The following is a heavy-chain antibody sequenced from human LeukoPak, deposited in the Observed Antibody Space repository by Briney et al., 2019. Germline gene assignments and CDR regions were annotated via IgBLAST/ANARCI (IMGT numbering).Heavy chain of an antibody. Sequence: GGSLRLSCAASGFTFSSNVMIWVRQAPGKGLEWVSSIPASGSTIYYADSVKGRFTISRDNAKNSLYLQMNSLRAEDTAVYYCANPPAPGLPGYWGQGTLVTVSS. J-gene: IGHJ4*02. CDR1: GFTFSSNV. CDR3: ANPPAPGLPGY. D-gene: IGHD2-2*01. V-gene: IGHV3-48*03. CDR2: IPASGSTI.